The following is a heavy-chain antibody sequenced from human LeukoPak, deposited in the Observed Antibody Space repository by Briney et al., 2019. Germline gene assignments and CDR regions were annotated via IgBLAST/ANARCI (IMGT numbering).Heavy chain of an antibody. CDR2: IHGSGST. CDR1: GGSLSSHY. J-gene: IGHJ4*02. V-gene: IGHV4-4*07. CDR3: AKIPSGSYNQYEY. Sequence: PSETLSLTCTVSGGSLSSHYWTWIRQPAEKGLEWIGRIHGSGSTNYNPSLESRATMSVDTSRNQFSLRLSSVTAADTAVYYCAKIPSGSYNQYEYWGQGTLVTVSS. D-gene: IGHD1-26*01.